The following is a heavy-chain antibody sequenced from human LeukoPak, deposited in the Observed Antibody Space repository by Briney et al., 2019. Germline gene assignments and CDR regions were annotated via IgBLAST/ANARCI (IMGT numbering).Heavy chain of an antibody. CDR1: GGSISTYY. CDR2: IYYSGIT. J-gene: IGHJ5*02. CDR3: ARGTNMMASLRFDP. D-gene: IGHD2-8*01. V-gene: IGHV4-59*01. Sequence: KPSEILSLSCAISGGSISTYYWSWIRQPPGKGLEWLGYIYYSGITKCNPSVKSRVTISVDTSKNQFSLKVSSVTAADTAVYYCARGTNMMASLRFDPWGQGTLVTVSS.